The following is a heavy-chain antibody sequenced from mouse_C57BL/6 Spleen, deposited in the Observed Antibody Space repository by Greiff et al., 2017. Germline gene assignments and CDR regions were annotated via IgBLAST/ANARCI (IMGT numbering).Heavy chain of an antibody. CDR3: AKRIYYGYDGFAY. CDR2: IDPSDSYT. CDR1: GYTFTSYW. J-gene: IGHJ3*01. D-gene: IGHD2-2*01. Sequence: VQLQQPGAELVKPGASVKLSCKASGYTFTSYWMQWVKQRPGQGLEWIGEIDPSDSYTNYNQKFKGKATLTVDSSSRTAFMQLSSLTSEDSAVYYCAKRIYYGYDGFAYWGQGTLVTVSA. V-gene: IGHV1-50*01.